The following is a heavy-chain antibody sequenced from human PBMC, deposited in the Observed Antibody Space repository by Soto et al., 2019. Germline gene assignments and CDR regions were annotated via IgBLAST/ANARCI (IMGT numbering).Heavy chain of an antibody. Sequence: QVQLVQSGAEVKKPGSSVKVSCKASGGTFNSYAISWVRQAPGQGLEWMGGIIPIFGTANYAQKFQGRVTITADESTSTAYMELSSLRSEDTAVYYCARGRDIVVVVAATRGLDAFDIWGQGTMVTVSS. CDR2: IIPIFGTA. CDR1: GGTFNSYA. V-gene: IGHV1-69*01. CDR3: ARGRDIVVVVAATRGLDAFDI. J-gene: IGHJ3*02. D-gene: IGHD2-15*01.